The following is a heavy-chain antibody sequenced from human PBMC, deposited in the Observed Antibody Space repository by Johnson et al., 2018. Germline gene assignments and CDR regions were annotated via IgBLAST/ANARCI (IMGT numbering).Heavy chain of an antibody. J-gene: IGHJ6*02. CDR3: ATLHGGYFSSTSCPNYYYYGMDG. V-gene: IGHV3-53*03. D-gene: IGHD2-2*03. Sequence: QLVQSGGGLIQPGGSLRLSCAASGFTVSSNYMSWVRQAPGKGLEWVSVIYSGGSPYYADSVKGRFTISRDNAKNSLYLQMNSLRAEDTALYYCATLHGGYFSSTSCPNYYYYGMDGWGQGTTVTVSS. CDR2: IYSGGSP. CDR1: GFTVSSNY.